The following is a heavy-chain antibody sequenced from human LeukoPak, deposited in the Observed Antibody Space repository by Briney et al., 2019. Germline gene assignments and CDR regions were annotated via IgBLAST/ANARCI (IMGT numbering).Heavy chain of an antibody. CDR1: GYTFTSFG. V-gene: IGHV1-18*01. CDR3: AILDPIRPDY. Sequence: GASVKVSCRASGYTFTSFGITWMRQAPGQGLEWMGWISAYNGNTNYAQKLQGRVTVTTDTSTSTAYMELRSLRSDDTAVYYCAILDPIRPDYWGQGTQVTVSS. J-gene: IGHJ4*02. CDR2: ISAYNGNT. D-gene: IGHD1-1*01.